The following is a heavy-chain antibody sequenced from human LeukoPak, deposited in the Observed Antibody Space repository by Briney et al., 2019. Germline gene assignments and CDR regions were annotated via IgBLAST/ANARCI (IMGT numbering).Heavy chain of an antibody. CDR1: GFTFSSYA. CDR2: ISGSGGST. J-gene: IGHJ4*02. D-gene: IGHD5-18*01. V-gene: IGHV3-23*01. Sequence: PGGSLRLSCAASGFTFSSYAMSWVRQAPGKGLEWVSAISGSGGSTYYADSVKGRFTISRDNSKNTLYLQMNSLRAEDTAVYYCAKDANGCSYGPGSVFDYWGQGTLVTVSS. CDR3: AKDANGCSYGPGSVFDY.